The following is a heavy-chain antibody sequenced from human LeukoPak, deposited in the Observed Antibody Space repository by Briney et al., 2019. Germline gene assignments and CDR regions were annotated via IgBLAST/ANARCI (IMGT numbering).Heavy chain of an antibody. J-gene: IGHJ4*02. CDR3: ARVFDVDYFSASGYSDY. CDR2: ITSSGTYI. Sequence: GGSLTLSCTASGFIFNSCSKNWVRQAPGRGIEWVSYITSSGTYIYYADPVRRRFTISRHNARNALSLQMDSLTAEDTAIYYCARVFDVDYFSASGYSDYWGQGVLVTVSS. V-gene: IGHV3-21*06. D-gene: IGHD2/OR15-2a*01. CDR1: GFIFNSCS.